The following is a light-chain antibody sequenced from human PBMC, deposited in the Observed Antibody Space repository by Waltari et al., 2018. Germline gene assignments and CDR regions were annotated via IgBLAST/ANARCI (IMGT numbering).Light chain of an antibody. CDR2: GAS. CDR3: QQSKSLPPT. Sequence: DVRMTQSPSSVPASVGDTVTITCRANQDIGTWLAWYQQKPGKAPKSLIFGASTLESGVPSRFSGSGSGTDFTLTISSLQSEDFGIYYCQQSKSLPPTFGGGTKVDIK. V-gene: IGKV1-12*01. J-gene: IGKJ4*01. CDR1: QDIGTW.